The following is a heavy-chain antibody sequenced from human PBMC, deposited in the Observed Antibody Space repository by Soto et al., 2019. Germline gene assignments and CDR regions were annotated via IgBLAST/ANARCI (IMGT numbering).Heavy chain of an antibody. J-gene: IGHJ4*02. Sequence: QVQLVESGGGVVQPGRSLRLSCAASGFTFSSYAMHWVRQAPGKGLEWVAVISYDGSNKYYADSVKGRFTISRDNSKHTLVLQMISLKADDSAVYYCAKEHSGLYSRHYFDSWGQGTLVTVSS. CDR2: ISYDGSNK. CDR3: AKEHSGLYSRHYFDS. D-gene: IGHD6-19*01. V-gene: IGHV3-30-3*01. CDR1: GFTFSSYA.